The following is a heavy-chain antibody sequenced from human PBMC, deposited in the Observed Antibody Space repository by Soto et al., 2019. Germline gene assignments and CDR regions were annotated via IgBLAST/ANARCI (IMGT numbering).Heavy chain of an antibody. V-gene: IGHV3-23*01. D-gene: IGHD2-2*02. CDR2: ISGSGGST. Sequence: PGGSLRLSCAASGFTFSSYAMSWVRQAPGKGLEWVSAISGSGGSTYYADSVKGRFTISRDNSKNTLYLQMNSLRAEDTAVYYCAKGGCSSTSCYTHYYYGMDVWGQGTTVTV. CDR1: GFTFSSYA. J-gene: IGHJ6*02. CDR3: AKGGCSSTSCYTHYYYGMDV.